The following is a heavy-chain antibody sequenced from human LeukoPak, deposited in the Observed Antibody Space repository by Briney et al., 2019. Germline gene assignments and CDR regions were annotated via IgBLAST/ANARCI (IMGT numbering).Heavy chain of an antibody. Sequence: PGGSLRLSCAASGFTFDDYGMSWVRQAPGKGLEWVSGINWNGGSTVYADSVKGRFTISRDNAKNSLYLQMNSLRAEDTALYYCARVRCSGGSCGYYYYYMDVWGKGTTVTVSS. CDR2: INWNGGST. D-gene: IGHD2-15*01. CDR3: ARVRCSGGSCGYYYYYMDV. V-gene: IGHV3-20*04. J-gene: IGHJ6*03. CDR1: GFTFDDYG.